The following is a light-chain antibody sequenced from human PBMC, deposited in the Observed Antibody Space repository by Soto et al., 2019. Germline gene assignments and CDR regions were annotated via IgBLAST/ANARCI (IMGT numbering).Light chain of an antibody. Sequence: DIQMTQSPSSLSASVGDRVTITCRASQSISTNLSWYQQKQGKAPKLLIHAASSLQSGVPSRFSGSGSGTDFTLAISSLQPEDFAVYYCQQSYSTLYTFGQGTNLEIK. V-gene: IGKV1-39*01. CDR3: QQSYSTLYT. CDR2: AAS. J-gene: IGKJ2*01. CDR1: QSISTN.